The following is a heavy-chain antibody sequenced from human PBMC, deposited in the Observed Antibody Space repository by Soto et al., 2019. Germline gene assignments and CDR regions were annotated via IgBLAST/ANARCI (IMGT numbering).Heavy chain of an antibody. D-gene: IGHD3-3*01. V-gene: IGHV1-18*01. Sequence: ASVKVSCKASGYTFTSYGISWVRQAPGQGLEWMGWISAYNGNTNYAQKLQGRVTMTTDTSTSTAYMELRSLRSDDTAVYYCARDRYSDFWRGYYSYYYYGMDVWGQGTTVTVSS. CDR2: ISAYNGNT. CDR3: ARDRYSDFWRGYYSYYYYGMDV. J-gene: IGHJ6*02. CDR1: GYTFTSYG.